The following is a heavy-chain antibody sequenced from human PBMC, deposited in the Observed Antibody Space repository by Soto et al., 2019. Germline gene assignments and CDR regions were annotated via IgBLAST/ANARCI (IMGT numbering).Heavy chain of an antibody. Sequence: PSETLSLTGTVSGGSISSYYRSWIRQPAGKGLEWIGRIYTSGSTNYNPSLKSRVTISVDTPKNQFSLKLSSATAVHKAVYYCAREVGVAASTRDYHYGMDGSGQGTTVTVSS. CDR1: GGSISSYY. D-gene: IGHD2-15*01. CDR2: IYTSGST. CDR3: AREVGVAASTRDYHYGMDG. V-gene: IGHV4-4*07. J-gene: IGHJ6*02.